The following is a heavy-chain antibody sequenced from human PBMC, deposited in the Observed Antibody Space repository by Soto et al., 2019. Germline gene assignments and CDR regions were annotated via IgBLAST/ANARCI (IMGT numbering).Heavy chain of an antibody. CDR2: ISSSSSYT. V-gene: IGHV3-11*06. Sequence: PGGSLRLSCAASGFPFSDYYMSWIRQAPGKGLEWVSYISSSSSYTNYADSVKGRFTISRDNAKNSLYLQMNSLRAEDTAVYYCARDPLIRDIGNWFDPWGQGTLVTVSS. D-gene: IGHD2-15*01. CDR3: ARDPLIRDIGNWFDP. CDR1: GFPFSDYY. J-gene: IGHJ5*02.